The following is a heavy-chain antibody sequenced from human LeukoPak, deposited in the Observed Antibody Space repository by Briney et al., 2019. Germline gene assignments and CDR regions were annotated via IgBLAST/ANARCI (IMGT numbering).Heavy chain of an antibody. Sequence: GASVKVSCKASGYTFTGHYMHWVRQAPGRGLEWMGWVNPNTGGTKYAQKFQGRVTMTRDTSISTAYMELSRLRSDDTAVYYCAREYSGSLYGWGQGTLVTVSS. CDR2: VNPNTGGT. V-gene: IGHV1-2*02. J-gene: IGHJ4*02. CDR1: GYTFTGHY. CDR3: AREYSGSLYG. D-gene: IGHD1-26*01.